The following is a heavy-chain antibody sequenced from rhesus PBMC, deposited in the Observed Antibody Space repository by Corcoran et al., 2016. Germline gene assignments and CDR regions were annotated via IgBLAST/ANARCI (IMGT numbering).Heavy chain of an antibody. CDR1: GYSISSGYY. V-gene: IGHV4-122*02. D-gene: IGHD6-13*01. J-gene: IGHJ6*01. CDR2: ITYSGST. CDR3: AGSITAGRSGGGLDS. Sequence: QVQLQESGPGLVKPSETLSLTCAVSGYSISSGYYWSWFRQPPGKGLEWIGYITYSGSTSYNPSLKSRVTISRDTSKNQFSLKLSSVTAADTAVYYCAGSITAGRSGGGLDSWGQGVVVTVSS.